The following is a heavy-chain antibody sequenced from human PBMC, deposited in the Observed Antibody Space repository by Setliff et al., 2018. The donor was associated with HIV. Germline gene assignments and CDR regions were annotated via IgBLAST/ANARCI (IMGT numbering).Heavy chain of an antibody. J-gene: IGHJ6*03. CDR3: AREGGSERMPFFYYYMDV. CDR2: ISWDGDTT. CDR1: GFTFDDYS. Sequence: LRLSCAASGFTFDDYSIHWIRQVPGKGLEWLSLISWDGDTTYYADSVRGRFTISRDNSKNSLYLQMNSLRTEDTALYYCAREGGSERMPFFYYYMDVWGKGTTVTVSS. V-gene: IGHV3-43*01. D-gene: IGHD3-10*01.